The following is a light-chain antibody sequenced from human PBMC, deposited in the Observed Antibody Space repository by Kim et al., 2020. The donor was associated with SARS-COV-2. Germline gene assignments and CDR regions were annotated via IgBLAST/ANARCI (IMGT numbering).Light chain of an antibody. CDR1: SSDVGRYDL. CDR2: QVR. J-gene: IGLJ1*01. Sequence: GQSVTISCTGTSSDVGRYDLGSGYQQPPRTAPQHMIYQVRNRPSGVPDRFSGSKSGNAASLTISGLQAEDEADYYCSSHTSSATYVCGTGTKVTVL. V-gene: IGLV2-18*02. CDR3: SSHTSSATYV.